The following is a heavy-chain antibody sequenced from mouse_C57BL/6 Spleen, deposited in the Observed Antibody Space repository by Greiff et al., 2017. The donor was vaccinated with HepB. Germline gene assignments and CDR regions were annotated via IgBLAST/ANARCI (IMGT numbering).Heavy chain of an antibody. V-gene: IGHV1-61*01. CDR2: IYPSDSET. Sequence: QVQLQQPGAELVRPGSSVKLSCKASGYTFTSYWMDWVKQRPGQGPEWIGNIYPSDSETHYNQKFKDKATLTVDKSSSTAYMQLSSLTSEDSAVYYCARWGWGFDYWGQGTTLTVSS. CDR3: ARWGWGFDY. D-gene: IGHD3-3*01. J-gene: IGHJ2*01. CDR1: GYTFTSYW.